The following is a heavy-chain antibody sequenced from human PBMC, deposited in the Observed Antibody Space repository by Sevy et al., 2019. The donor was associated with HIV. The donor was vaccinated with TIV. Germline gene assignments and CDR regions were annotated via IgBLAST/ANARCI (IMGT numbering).Heavy chain of an antibody. CDR3: ARVGGCNSTNCYRYFDF. Sequence: ASVKVSCKASGYTFTDYYMHWVRQAPGQGLEWMGWINPNSRGTNYAQNFQGRVTMTRDTSISTAYMELSRLRSDDTAVYYCARVGGCNSTNCYRYFDFWGRGTLVTVSS. D-gene: IGHD2-2*01. V-gene: IGHV1-2*02. CDR2: INPNSRGT. J-gene: IGHJ2*01. CDR1: GYTFTDYY.